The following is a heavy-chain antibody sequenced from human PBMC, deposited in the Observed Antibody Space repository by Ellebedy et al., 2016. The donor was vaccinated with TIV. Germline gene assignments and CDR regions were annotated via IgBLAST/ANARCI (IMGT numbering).Heavy chain of an antibody. D-gene: IGHD1-26*01. Sequence: AASVKVSCKASGYTFTSYYMHWVRQAPGQGLEWMGIINPSGGSTSYAQKLQGRVTMTRDTSTSTVYMELSSLRSEDTAAYYCARDRGGVGATNGFDYWGQGTLVTVSS. CDR1: GYTFTSYY. CDR3: ARDRGGVGATNGFDY. CDR2: INPSGGST. J-gene: IGHJ4*02. V-gene: IGHV1-46*04.